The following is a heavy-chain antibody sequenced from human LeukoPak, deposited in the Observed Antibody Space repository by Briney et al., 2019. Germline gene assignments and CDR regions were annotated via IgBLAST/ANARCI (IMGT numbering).Heavy chain of an antibody. D-gene: IGHD3-22*01. CDR2: FSGSGSST. Sequence: PGGSLRISCAASGFTFSSYAMSWVRQAPGKGLEWVSAFSGSGSSTYYADSVKGRFTISRDNSKNTLSLQMNSLRAEDTAVYYCAKGGSFYDSSGYADYWGQGTLVTVSS. V-gene: IGHV3-23*01. CDR1: GFTFSSYA. CDR3: AKGGSFYDSSGYADY. J-gene: IGHJ4*02.